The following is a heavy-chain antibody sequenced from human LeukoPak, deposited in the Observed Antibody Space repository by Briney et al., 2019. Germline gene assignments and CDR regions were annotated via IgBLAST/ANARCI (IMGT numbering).Heavy chain of an antibody. CDR2: ISSSSDYI. D-gene: IGHD2/OR15-2a*01. CDR1: GFTFSSYN. V-gene: IGHV3-21*01. J-gene: IGHJ5*02. CDR3: ARGKTSQNIVTRKTYNWFDP. Sequence: PAGSLRLSCAASGFTFSSYNMNWVRQAPGKGLEWVSSISSSSDYIYYADSVKGRFTISRDNAKNLLYLQMKSLRAEDTAVYYCARGKTSQNIVTRKTYNWFDPWGQGTLVTVSS.